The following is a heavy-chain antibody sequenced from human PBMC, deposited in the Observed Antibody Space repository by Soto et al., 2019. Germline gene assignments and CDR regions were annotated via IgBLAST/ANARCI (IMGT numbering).Heavy chain of an antibody. CDR3: GRDRVAAAPRDNWFDP. V-gene: IGHV4-34*10. D-gene: IGHD6-13*01. Sequence: SETLPLTCAVYGGSFSGYYWSWIRQPPGKGLEWIGEINHSGSTNYNPSLKSRVTMTRDTSTSTVYMELSSLRSEDTAVYYCGRDRVAAAPRDNWFDPWGQGTLVTVSS. J-gene: IGHJ5*02. CDR2: INHSGST. CDR1: GGSFSGYY.